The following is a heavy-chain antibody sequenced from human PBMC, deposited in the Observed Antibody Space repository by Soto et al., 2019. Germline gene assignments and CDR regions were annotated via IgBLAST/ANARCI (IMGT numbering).Heavy chain of an antibody. J-gene: IGHJ6*02. CDR1: GGSISSGGYY. V-gene: IGHV4-31*03. Sequence: QVQLQESGPGLVKPSQTLSLTCTVSGGSISSGGYYWSWIRQHPGKGLEWIGYIYYSGSTYYYPSLKSRVIISVDTSKNQFSLKLSSVTAAATAVYYCASRGYSYGFSLGMDVWGQGTTVTVSS. D-gene: IGHD5-18*01. CDR2: IYYSGST. CDR3: ASRGYSYGFSLGMDV.